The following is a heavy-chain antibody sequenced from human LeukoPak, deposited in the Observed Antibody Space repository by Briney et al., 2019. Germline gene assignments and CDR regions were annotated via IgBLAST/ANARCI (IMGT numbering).Heavy chain of an antibody. CDR2: ISGSGGST. CDR3: AKAGQYYYDSSGYSNYYYMDV. J-gene: IGHJ6*03. Sequence: VQPGGSLRLSCAASGFTFSSYAMSWVRQAPGKGLEWVSAISGSGGSTYYADSVKGRFTISRDNSKNTLYLQMNSLRAEDTAVYYCAKAGQYYYDSSGYSNYYYMDVWGKGTTVTVSS. D-gene: IGHD3-22*01. CDR1: GFTFSSYA. V-gene: IGHV3-23*01.